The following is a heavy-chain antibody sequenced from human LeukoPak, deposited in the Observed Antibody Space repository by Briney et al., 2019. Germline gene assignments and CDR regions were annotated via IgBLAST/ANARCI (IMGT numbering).Heavy chain of an antibody. CDR2: VSHEGSSK. J-gene: IGHJ4*02. V-gene: IGHV3-30*18. Sequence: GGSLRLSCAASGFTFSSYAMSWVRQAPGQGLEWVAFVSHEGSSKFYAESVKGRFGISRDNSKSTTYLQMNGLRPDDTAVYYCAKTTGGWPRFFDHWGQGTLVAVSS. CDR3: AKTTGGWPRFFDH. D-gene: IGHD6-19*01. CDR1: GFTFSSYA.